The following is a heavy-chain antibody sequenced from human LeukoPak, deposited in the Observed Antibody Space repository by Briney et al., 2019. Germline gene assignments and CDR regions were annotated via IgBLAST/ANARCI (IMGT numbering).Heavy chain of an antibody. D-gene: IGHD2-2*01. CDR2: IGSNSGGT. Sequence: ASVKVSCKASGYTFTGYYIHWVRQAPGQGLEWMGWIGSNSGGTRYAQKFQGRVTMTRDTSISTAYMELNSLRSDDTAVYYCARRPGRSSSLPYGMFLWGQGTTVIVSS. V-gene: IGHV1-2*02. CDR1: GYTFTGYY. CDR3: ARRPGRSSSLPYGMFL. J-gene: IGHJ6*02.